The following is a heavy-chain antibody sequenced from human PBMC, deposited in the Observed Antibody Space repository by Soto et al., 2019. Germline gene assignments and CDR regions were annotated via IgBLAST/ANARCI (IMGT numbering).Heavy chain of an antibody. CDR3: AREGGYDSPHGC. CDR1: GGFISNGDYH. Sequence: PSETLSLTCTVSGGFISNGDYHWSWIRQPPGKGLEWIGYTYPSGSTYYNASLRSRVTISIDASKNQFSLKLNSVTAADTAVYYCAREGGYDSPHGCWGQGTLVTRLL. CDR2: TYPSGST. V-gene: IGHV4-30-4*01. D-gene: IGHD5-12*01. J-gene: IGHJ4*02.